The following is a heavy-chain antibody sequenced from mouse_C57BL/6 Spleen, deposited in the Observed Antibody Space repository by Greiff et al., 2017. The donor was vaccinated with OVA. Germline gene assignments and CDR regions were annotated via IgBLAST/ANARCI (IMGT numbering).Heavy chain of an antibody. D-gene: IGHD2-1*01. Sequence: EVKLMESGGGLVKPGGSLKLSCAASGFTFSDYGMHWVRQAPEKGLEWVAYISSGSSTIYYADTVKGRFTISRDNAKNTLFLQMTSLRSEDTAMYYCARTSYYGNYWYFDVWGTGTTVTVSS. CDR3: ARTSYYGNYWYFDV. J-gene: IGHJ1*03. CDR1: GFTFSDYG. CDR2: ISSGSSTI. V-gene: IGHV5-17*01.